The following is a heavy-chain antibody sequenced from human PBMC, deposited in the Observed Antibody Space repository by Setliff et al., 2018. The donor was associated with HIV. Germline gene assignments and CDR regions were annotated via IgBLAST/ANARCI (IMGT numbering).Heavy chain of an antibody. CDR2: FDPEDNKI. V-gene: IGHV1-24*01. J-gene: IGHJ4*02. CDR1: GYTVTELS. CDR3: ARADSSNWYHVDY. Sequence: GGSVKVSCKVSGYTVTELSINWVRQAPGKGPEWMGGFDPEDNKIVYAQKFQGRVTTTEDTSTSTAYMELSSLRSEDTAVYYCARADSSNWYHVDYWGQGTLVTVSS. D-gene: IGHD6-13*01.